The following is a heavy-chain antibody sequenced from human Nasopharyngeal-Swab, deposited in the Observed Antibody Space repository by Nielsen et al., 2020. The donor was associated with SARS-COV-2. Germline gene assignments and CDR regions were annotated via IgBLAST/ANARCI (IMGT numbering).Heavy chain of an antibody. Sequence: SLKISCAASGFPFISYGLHWVRQPPGKGLEWVAVIWYDGSNKYYADSVKGRFTISRDNSKNTLYLQMNSLRAEDTAVYYCARDIPFAVTGTTPPDAFDIWGQGTMVTVSS. CDR3: ARDIPFAVTGTTPPDAFDI. V-gene: IGHV3-33*01. D-gene: IGHD1-7*01. CDR1: GFPFISYG. J-gene: IGHJ3*02. CDR2: IWYDGSNK.